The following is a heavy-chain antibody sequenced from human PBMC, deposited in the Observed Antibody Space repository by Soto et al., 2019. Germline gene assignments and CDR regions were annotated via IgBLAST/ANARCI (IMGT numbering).Heavy chain of an antibody. V-gene: IGHV3-30-3*01. D-gene: IGHD3-10*01. CDR2: ISYDGSNK. CDR1: GFTFSNYA. J-gene: IGHJ4*02. Sequence: QVQLVESGGGVVQPGRSLRLSCAASGFTFSNYAMHWVRQAPGRGLDWVAVISYDGSNKYYADSVKGRFTISRDNSKDTLYLQMNSLRAEHTAVYHCARGDYYGSGSYPDYWGQGTLVTVSS. CDR3: ARGDYYGSGSYPDY.